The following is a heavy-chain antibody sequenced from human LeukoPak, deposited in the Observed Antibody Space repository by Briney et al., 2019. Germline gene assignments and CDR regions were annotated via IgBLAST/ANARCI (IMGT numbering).Heavy chain of an antibody. CDR1: GYTLTSYY. CDR3: ARAHQSYYDSSGYYSGVDY. CDR2: INPSGGST. V-gene: IGHV1-46*01. J-gene: IGHJ4*02. Sequence: ASVKVSCKASGYTLTSYYMHWVRQAPGQGLEWMGIINPSGGSTSYAQKFQGRVTVTRDTSTSTVYMELSSLRSEDTAGYYCARAHQSYYDSSGYYSGVDYWGQGTLVTVSS. D-gene: IGHD3-22*01.